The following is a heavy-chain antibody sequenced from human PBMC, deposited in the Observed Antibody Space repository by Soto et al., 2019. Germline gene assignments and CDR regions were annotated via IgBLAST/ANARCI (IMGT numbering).Heavy chain of an antibody. Sequence: PGGSLRLSCAASGCTVSSNYMSWVRQAPGKGLEWVSVIYSGGSTYYADSVKDRFTISRDNSKNTLYLQMNSLRAEDTAVYYCARVNPLVYYYGMDVWGQGTTVTVSS. D-gene: IGHD6-6*01. V-gene: IGHV3-53*01. J-gene: IGHJ6*02. CDR1: GCTVSSNY. CDR3: ARVNPLVYYYGMDV. CDR2: IYSGGST.